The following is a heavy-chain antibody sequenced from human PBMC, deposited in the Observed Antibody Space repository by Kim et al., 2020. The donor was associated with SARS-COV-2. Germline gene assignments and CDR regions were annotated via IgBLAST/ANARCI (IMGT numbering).Heavy chain of an antibody. J-gene: IGHJ4*02. CDR2: T. CDR3: ARRTEEGGYFDY. Sequence: TVYTPSLTSRLTTSVDTTRDQVSLRLSSVTAADTAIYYCARRTEEGGYFDYWGQGTLVTVSS. V-gene: IGHV4-39*01. D-gene: IGHD3-16*01.